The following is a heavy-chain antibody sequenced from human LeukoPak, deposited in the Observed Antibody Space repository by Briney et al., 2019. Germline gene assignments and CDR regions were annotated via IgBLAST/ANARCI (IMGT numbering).Heavy chain of an antibody. J-gene: IGHJ4*02. V-gene: IGHV4-39*01. CDR3: ARDYYDSSGYYAPFDY. Sequence: PSETLSLTCTVSGGSISSYYWGWIRQPPGKGLEWIGSIYYSGSTYYNPSLKSRVTISVDTSKNQFSLKLSSVTAADTAVYYCARDYYDSSGYYAPFDYWGQGTLVTVSS. CDR2: IYYSGST. D-gene: IGHD3-22*01. CDR1: GGSISSYY.